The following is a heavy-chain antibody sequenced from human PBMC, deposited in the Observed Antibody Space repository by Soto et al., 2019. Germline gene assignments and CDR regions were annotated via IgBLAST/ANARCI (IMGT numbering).Heavy chain of an antibody. J-gene: IGHJ6*02. V-gene: IGHV1-18*01. Sequence: ASVKVSCKASGYTFTSYGISWVRQAPGQGLEWMGWISAYNGETNYAQKLQGRVTMTTDTSTDTAYMELSSLRSEDTAVYYCAAVAGTLGYYYGMDVWGQGTTVTVSS. CDR2: ISAYNGET. CDR1: GYTFTSYG. CDR3: AAVAGTLGYYYGMDV. D-gene: IGHD6-19*01.